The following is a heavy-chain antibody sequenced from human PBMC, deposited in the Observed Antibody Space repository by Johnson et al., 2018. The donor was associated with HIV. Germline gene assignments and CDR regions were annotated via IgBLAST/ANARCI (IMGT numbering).Heavy chain of an antibody. D-gene: IGHD2-2*02. CDR1: GFTFSSYA. CDR2: ISYDGSNK. V-gene: IGHV3-30-3*01. CDR3: ARVVLGYCSSTSCYILDPTTRDAFDI. J-gene: IGHJ3*02. Sequence: QLVESGGGLVKPGGSLRLSCAASGFTFSSYAMHWVRQAPGKGLEWVAVISYDGSNKYYADSVKGRFTISRDNSKNTLYLQMNSLRAEDTAVYYCARVVLGYCSSTSCYILDPTTRDAFDIWGQGTMVTVSS.